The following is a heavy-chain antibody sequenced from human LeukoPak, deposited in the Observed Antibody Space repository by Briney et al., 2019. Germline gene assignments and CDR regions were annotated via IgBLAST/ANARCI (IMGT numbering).Heavy chain of an antibody. Sequence: SETLSLTCTVSGGSISSYYWSWIRQPAGKGLEWIGRIYTSGSTNYNPSLKSRVTMSVDTSKNQFSLKLSSVTAADTAVYYCARLLTIFGVATYYFDYWGQGTLVTVSS. J-gene: IGHJ4*02. D-gene: IGHD3-3*01. CDR2: IYTSGST. V-gene: IGHV4-4*07. CDR1: GGSISSYY. CDR3: ARLLTIFGVATYYFDY.